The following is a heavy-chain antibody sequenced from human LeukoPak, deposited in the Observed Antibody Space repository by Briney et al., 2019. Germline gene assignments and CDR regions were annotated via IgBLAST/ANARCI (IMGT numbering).Heavy chain of an antibody. J-gene: IGHJ4*02. CDR1: GFTFRSYA. V-gene: IGHV3-23*01. Sequence: GGSLRLSCAASGFTFRSYAMSWVRQAPGKGLEWVSAISGSGSGTYYADPVKGRFTISRDNSKNTLYLQMNSLRAEDTAIYYCAKDYDSSGYYYGGTFDYWGQGTLVTVSS. CDR3: AKDYDSSGYYYGGTFDY. D-gene: IGHD3-22*01. CDR2: ISGSGSGT.